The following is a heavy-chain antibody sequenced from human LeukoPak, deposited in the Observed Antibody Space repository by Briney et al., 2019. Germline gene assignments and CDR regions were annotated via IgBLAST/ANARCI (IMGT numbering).Heavy chain of an antibody. Sequence: SETLSLTCTVSGGSISSYYWSWIRQPPGKGLEWIGYIYYSGSTNYNPSLKSRVTISVDKSKNQFSLKLSSVTAADTAVYYCARRVAGKLAFDYWGQGTLVTVSS. CDR2: IYYSGST. J-gene: IGHJ4*02. CDR3: ARRVAGKLAFDY. V-gene: IGHV4-59*12. CDR1: GGSISSYY. D-gene: IGHD6-19*01.